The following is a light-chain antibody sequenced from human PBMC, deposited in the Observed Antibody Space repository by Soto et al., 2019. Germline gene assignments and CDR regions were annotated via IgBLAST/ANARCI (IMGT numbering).Light chain of an antibody. Sequence: QPVLTQPPSVSEAPGQRVTISCTGSSSNIGAGYEAHWYQQVPGTAPKLLIYENNNRPSGVPDRFSGSQSGTSASLAITGLQAEDEAEYYCQSYDSSLSGYVFGTGTKLTVL. J-gene: IGLJ1*01. CDR2: ENN. CDR1: SSNIGAGYE. V-gene: IGLV1-40*01. CDR3: QSYDSSLSGYV.